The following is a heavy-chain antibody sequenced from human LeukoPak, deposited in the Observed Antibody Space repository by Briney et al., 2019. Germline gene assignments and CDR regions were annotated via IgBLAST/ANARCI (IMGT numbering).Heavy chain of an antibody. D-gene: IGHD5-24*01. V-gene: IGHV3-30*02. CDR3: AKVEMATILPFDY. CDR2: IRYDGSNK. J-gene: IGHJ4*02. CDR1: GFTFSSYG. Sequence: PGGSLRLSCAASGFTFSSYGMHWVRQAPGKGLEWVAFIRYDGSNKYYADSVKGRFAISRDNSKNTLYLQMNSLRAEDTAVYYCAKVEMATILPFDYWGQGTLVTVSS.